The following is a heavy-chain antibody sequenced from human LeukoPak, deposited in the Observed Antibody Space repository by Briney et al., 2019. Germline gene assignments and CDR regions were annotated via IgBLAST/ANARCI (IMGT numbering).Heavy chain of an antibody. V-gene: IGHV3-48*04. D-gene: IGHD5-18*01. Sequence: GGSLRLSCAASGFTFSSYNMNWVRQAPGKGLEWVSYISSSSSTIYYADSVKGRFTISRDNAKNSLYLQMNSLRAEDTAVYYCASPPGGYSYMPTRFDYWGQGTLVTVSS. CDR3: ASPPGGYSYMPTRFDY. CDR2: ISSSSSTI. CDR1: GFTFSSYN. J-gene: IGHJ4*02.